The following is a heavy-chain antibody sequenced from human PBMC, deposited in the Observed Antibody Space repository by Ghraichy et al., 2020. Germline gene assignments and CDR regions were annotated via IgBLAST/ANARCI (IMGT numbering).Heavy chain of an antibody. CDR1: GFTFSSYA. CDR2: ISYDGSNK. J-gene: IGHJ4*02. D-gene: IGHD6-6*01. CDR3: AREGRIAAQAFDY. Sequence: GESLNISCAASGFTFSSYAMHWVRQAPGKGLEWVAVISYDGSNKYYADSVKGRFTISRDNSKNTLYLQMNSLRAEDTAVYYCAREGRIAAQAFDYWGQGTLVTVSS. V-gene: IGHV3-30*01.